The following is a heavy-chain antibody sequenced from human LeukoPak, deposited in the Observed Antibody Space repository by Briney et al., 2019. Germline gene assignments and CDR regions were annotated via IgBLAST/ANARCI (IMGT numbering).Heavy chain of an antibody. CDR2: ISGSDGST. CDR1: GFSFSTYG. D-gene: IGHD3-22*01. Sequence: GGTLRLSCAASGFSFSTYGMTWVRQAPGKGLEWVSGISGSDGSTYYADSVKGRFIISRDNSKNTLYLQMNSLRAEDTAVYYCARDLGQYYDTSDNWFDPWGQGTLVTVSS. J-gene: IGHJ5*02. CDR3: ARDLGQYYDTSDNWFDP. V-gene: IGHV3-23*01.